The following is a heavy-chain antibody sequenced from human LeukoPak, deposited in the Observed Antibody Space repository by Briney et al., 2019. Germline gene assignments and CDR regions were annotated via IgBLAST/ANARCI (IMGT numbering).Heavy chain of an antibody. D-gene: IGHD3-10*01. Sequence: PGGSLRLSCAASGFTVSNNYMSWARQAPGKGLEWVANIKQDGSETYYVGSVKGRFTISRDNPQNSLYLQMSSLRAEDTAVYYCARFTMVFNSNWYFDLWGRGTVVTVSS. J-gene: IGHJ2*01. CDR3: ARFTMVFNSNWYFDL. V-gene: IGHV3-7*03. CDR2: IKQDGSET. CDR1: GFTVSNNY.